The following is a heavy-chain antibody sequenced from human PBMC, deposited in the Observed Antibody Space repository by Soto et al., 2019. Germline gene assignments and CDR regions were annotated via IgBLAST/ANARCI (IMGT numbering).Heavy chain of an antibody. J-gene: IGHJ5*02. V-gene: IGHV4-59*06. Sequence: PSETPSLTCIVSGGSLSGFDWSWTRQPPGKGLERIGYIHRSGSTYYSPSLKSRVTISVDTSKNQFSLKLSSVTAADTAVYYCARHTFPTGTTSRFDPWGQGTLVTVSS. D-gene: IGHD1-7*01. CDR3: ARHTFPTGTTSRFDP. CDR2: IHRSGST. CDR1: GGSLSGFD.